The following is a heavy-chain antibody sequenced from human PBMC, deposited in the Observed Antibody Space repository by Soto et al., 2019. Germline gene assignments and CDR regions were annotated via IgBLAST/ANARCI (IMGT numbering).Heavy chain of an antibody. D-gene: IGHD2-8*01. CDR1: GFTFSNHG. V-gene: IGHV3-30*18. J-gene: IGHJ3*02. Sequence: QVELVESGGGVVQPGRSLRLSCVASGFTFSNHGMHWVRQAPGKGLEWVAVISSDGSDKSYADSVKGRFTISRDNSKNTLYLQMSSLRAEDTAVYYCSKDHLRGVMVDAFEIWGQGTMVTVSS. CDR2: ISSDGSDK. CDR3: SKDHLRGVMVDAFEI.